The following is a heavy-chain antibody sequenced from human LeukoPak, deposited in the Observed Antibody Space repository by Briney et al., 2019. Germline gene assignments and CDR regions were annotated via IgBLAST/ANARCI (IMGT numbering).Heavy chain of an antibody. Sequence: GGSLRLSCAASGFTVSSNYTSWVRQAPGKGLEWVSVIYSGGSTYYADSVKGRFTISRDSSKNTLYLQMNSLRAEDTAVYYCARGGVVQYSSFDYWGQGTLVTVSS. CDR1: GFTVSSNY. CDR3: ARGGVVQYSSFDY. D-gene: IGHD2-15*01. J-gene: IGHJ4*02. V-gene: IGHV3-53*01. CDR2: IYSGGST.